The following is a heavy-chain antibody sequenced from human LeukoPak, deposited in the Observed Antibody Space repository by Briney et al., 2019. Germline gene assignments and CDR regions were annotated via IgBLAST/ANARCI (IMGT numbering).Heavy chain of an antibody. CDR2: IYYSGST. CDR3: ASLIVGRHNWFDP. D-gene: IGHD3-22*01. Sequence: KPSETLSLTCTVSGGSISSYYWSWIRQPPGKGLEWIGYIYYSGSTNYNPSLKSRVTISVDTSKNQFSLKMSSVTGAETAVYYCASLIVGRHNWFDPWGQGTLVTLSS. J-gene: IGHJ5*02. V-gene: IGHV4-59*01. CDR1: GGSISSYY.